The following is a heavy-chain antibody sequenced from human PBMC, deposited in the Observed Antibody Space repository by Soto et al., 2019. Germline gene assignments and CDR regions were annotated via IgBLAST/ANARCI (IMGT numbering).Heavy chain of an antibody. CDR1: GFPFGNYA. D-gene: IGHD1-1*01. CDR2: ISGGGDGT. Sequence: PVGSLRLSCTASGFPFGNYAMYWVRQAPGKGLEWVSGISGGGDGTNYADSVKGRFTVSRDNSRNTMYLRMNSLRAEDTAVYYCAKEPRLQLAYWGQGTLVTVSS. CDR3: AKEPRLQLAY. V-gene: IGHV3-23*01. J-gene: IGHJ4*02.